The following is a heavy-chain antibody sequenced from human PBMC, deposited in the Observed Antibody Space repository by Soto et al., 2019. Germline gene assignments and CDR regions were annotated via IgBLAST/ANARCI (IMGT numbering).Heavy chain of an antibody. CDR2: IYPGDSDT. Sequence: PXESLTISCKGSGYSFTSYWIGLVRQMPGKGLEWMGIIYPGDSDTRYSPSFQGQVTISADKSISTAYLQWSSLKASDTAMYYYARHSIADTSHFDYWGQGTLVTVSS. CDR1: GYSFTSYW. D-gene: IGHD6-6*01. CDR3: ARHSIADTSHFDY. V-gene: IGHV5-51*01. J-gene: IGHJ4*02.